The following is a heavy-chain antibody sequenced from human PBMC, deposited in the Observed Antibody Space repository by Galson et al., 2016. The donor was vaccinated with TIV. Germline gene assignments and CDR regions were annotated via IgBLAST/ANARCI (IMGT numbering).Heavy chain of an antibody. CDR2: MYAGGST. CDR1: GVSINDFH. CDR3: ARAENWSAPEFDS. D-gene: IGHD1-14*01. Sequence: SETLSLTCTVSGVSINDFHWSWIRQTAGKSMEWIGRMYAGGSTNYNPPLKSRVSMSIDTAKNQMFLNLRSVTAADTAVYYCARAENWSAPEFDSWGRGTLVTVSS. J-gene: IGHJ4*02. V-gene: IGHV4-4*07.